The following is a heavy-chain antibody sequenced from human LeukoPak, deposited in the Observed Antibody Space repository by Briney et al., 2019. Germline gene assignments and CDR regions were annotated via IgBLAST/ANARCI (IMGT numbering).Heavy chain of an antibody. V-gene: IGHV3-23*01. CDR3: AKCPDYSSTFADY. J-gene: IGHJ4*02. D-gene: IGHD4-11*01. Sequence: PGGSPRLSCAASGFTFSSYAMSWVRQAPGKGLEWVSAISGSGGSTYYADSVKGRFTISRDNSKNTLYLQMNSLRAEDTAVYYCAKCPDYSSTFADYWGQGTLVTVSS. CDR2: ISGSGGST. CDR1: GFTFSSYA.